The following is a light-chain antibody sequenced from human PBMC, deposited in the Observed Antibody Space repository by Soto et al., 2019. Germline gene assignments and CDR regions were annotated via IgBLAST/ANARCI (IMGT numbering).Light chain of an antibody. V-gene: IGKV3-20*01. CDR1: QSVRSNF. CDR2: GAS. J-gene: IGKJ1*01. Sequence: EIVLTQSPGTLSLSPGERATLSCRASQSVRSNFLAWYQQKPGQAPRLLIYGASNRATGIPDRFSGSGSGTDFTLTITRLEPEDFAMYYCQRYDSFRTFGQETKVHIK. CDR3: QRYDSFRT.